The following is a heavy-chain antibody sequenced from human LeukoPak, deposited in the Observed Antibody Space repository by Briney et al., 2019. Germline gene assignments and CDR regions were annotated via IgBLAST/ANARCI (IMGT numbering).Heavy chain of an antibody. D-gene: IGHD3-22*01. Sequence: SETLSLTCTVSGGSISSSSYYWGWIRQPPGKGLEWIGEINHSGSTNYNPSLKSRVTISVDTSKNQFSLKLSSVTAADTAVYYCARSTWLLDKWGQGTLVTVSS. V-gene: IGHV4-39*07. CDR3: ARSTWLLDK. CDR1: GGSISSSSYY. CDR2: INHSGST. J-gene: IGHJ4*02.